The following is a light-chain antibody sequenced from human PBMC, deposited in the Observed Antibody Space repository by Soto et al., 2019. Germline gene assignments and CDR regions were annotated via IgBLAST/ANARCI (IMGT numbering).Light chain of an antibody. CDR2: DVR. V-gene: IGLV2-14*03. J-gene: IGLJ2*01. CDR1: SSDVGRYDY. Sequence: QSALTQPASVSGSPGQSITISCTGTSSDVGRYDYVSRYQHHPGKAPKLLIYDVRNRPSGVSSRFSGSKSGDTASLTISGLQAEDEADYYCSSYTGSSSVVFGGGTKLTVL. CDR3: SSYTGSSSVV.